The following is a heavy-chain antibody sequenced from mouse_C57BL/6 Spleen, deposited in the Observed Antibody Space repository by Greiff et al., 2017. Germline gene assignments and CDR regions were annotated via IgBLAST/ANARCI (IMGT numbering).Heavy chain of an antibody. Sequence: EVMLVESGGGLVKPGGSLKLSCAASGFTFSSYAMSLVRQTPEKRLAWVAPISGGGSYTYYPDNVKGRFTISRDNAKNNLYLQLSHLKSEDTAMYYWARDSDGYFAYWGQGTLVTVSA. D-gene: IGHD2-3*01. V-gene: IGHV5-4*01. CDR2: ISGGGSYT. CDR1: GFTFSSYA. CDR3: ARDSDGYFAY. J-gene: IGHJ3*01.